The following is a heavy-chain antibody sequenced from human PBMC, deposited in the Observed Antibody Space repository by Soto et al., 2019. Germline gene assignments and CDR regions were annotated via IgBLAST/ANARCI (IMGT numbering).Heavy chain of an antibody. CDR1: GGTFSSYT. CDR3: ARLLVLDYYYGMDV. D-gene: IGHD6-13*01. CDR2: IIPFLGIA. V-gene: IGHV1-69*02. J-gene: IGHJ6*02. Sequence: QVQLVQSGAEVKKPGSSVKVSCKASGGTFSSYTISWVRQARGQGLEWMGRIIPFLGIANYAQKFQGRVTITADKSTSTAYMELSSLRSEDTAVYYCARLLVLDYYYGMDVWGQGTTVTVSS.